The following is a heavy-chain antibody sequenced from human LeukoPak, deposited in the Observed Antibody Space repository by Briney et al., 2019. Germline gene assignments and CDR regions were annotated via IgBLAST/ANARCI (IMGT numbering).Heavy chain of an antibody. V-gene: IGHV4-59*08. CDR3: ARVPGTTRTPYYCDY. CDR2: IYYSGST. J-gene: IGHJ4*02. Sequence: SETLSLTCTVSGGSISSYYWSWIRQPPGKGLEWIGYIYYSGSTNYNPSLKSRVTISVDTSKNQFSLKLSSVTAADTAVYYCARVPGTTRTPYYCDYWGQGILVTVSS. D-gene: IGHD1-1*01. CDR1: GGSISSYY.